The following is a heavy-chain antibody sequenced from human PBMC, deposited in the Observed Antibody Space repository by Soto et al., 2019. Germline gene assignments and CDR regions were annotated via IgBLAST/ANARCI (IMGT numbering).Heavy chain of an antibody. Sequence: GGSLRLSCAASGFTFSSYVMHWVRQATGKGLEWVSAIGTAGDTYYPGSVKGRFTISRENAKNSLYLQMNSLRAGDTAVYYCARVLLRFLEWLARYYYYGMDVWGQGTTVTVSS. D-gene: IGHD3-3*01. CDR3: ARVLLRFLEWLARYYYYGMDV. V-gene: IGHV3-13*01. CDR1: GFTFSSYV. J-gene: IGHJ6*02. CDR2: IGTAGDT.